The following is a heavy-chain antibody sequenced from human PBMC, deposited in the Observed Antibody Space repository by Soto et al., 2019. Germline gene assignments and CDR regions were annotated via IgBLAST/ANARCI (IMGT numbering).Heavy chain of an antibody. V-gene: IGHV3-21*01. CDR2: ITGTSAFT. CDR3: ARDNLAFQGAFDL. Sequence: LRLSCAASGFVFSDFRFNWVRQAPGGGLEWLSSITGTSAFTEYTESIEGRFTISRDNPNKLLFLHMDNLRPEDTAVYYCARDNLAFQGAFDLWGQGTLVTVSS. J-gene: IGHJ4*02. CDR1: GFVFSDFR. D-gene: IGHD3-16*01.